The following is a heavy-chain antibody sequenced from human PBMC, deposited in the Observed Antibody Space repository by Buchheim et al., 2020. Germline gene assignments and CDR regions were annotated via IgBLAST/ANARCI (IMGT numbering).Heavy chain of an antibody. J-gene: IGHJ5*02. CDR3: ARVVGFCSGGSCFRDWFDP. CDR2: IYYSGST. V-gene: IGHV4-39*07. Sequence: QLQLQESGPGLVKPSETLSLTCTVSGGSISSSSYYWGWIRQPPGKGLEWIGSIYYSGSTYYNPSLKSRVTISVDTFKNQFSLKLSSVTAADTAVYYCARVVGFCSGGSCFRDWFDPWGQGTL. CDR1: GGSISSSSYY. D-gene: IGHD2-15*01.